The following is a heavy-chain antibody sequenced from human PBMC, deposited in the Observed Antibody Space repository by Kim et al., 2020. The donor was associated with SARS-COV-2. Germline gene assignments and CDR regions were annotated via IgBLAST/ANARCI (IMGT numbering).Heavy chain of an antibody. D-gene: IGHD1-26*01. CDR2: IIPIFGTA. CDR1: GGTFSSYA. J-gene: IGHJ6*02. V-gene: IGHV1-69*13. Sequence: SVKVSCKASGGTFSSYAISWVRQAPGQGLEWMGGIIPIFGTANYAQKFQGRVTITADESTSTAYMELSSLRSEDTAVYYCARVVVGATSDYYYYGMDVWGQGTTVTVSS. CDR3: ARVVVGATSDYYYYGMDV.